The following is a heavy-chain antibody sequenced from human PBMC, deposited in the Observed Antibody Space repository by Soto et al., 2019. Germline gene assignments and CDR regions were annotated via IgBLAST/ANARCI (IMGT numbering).Heavy chain of an antibody. CDR2: ISTSSRNI. Sequence: EVQLVESGGGLVKPGGSLRLSCEVSGFSFSSSSMNWVRQAPGKGLEWVSFISTSSRNIYYADSVKGRFTISRDNAKNSLYLQMNSLRAEETAVYYCARELRWESPRGDCDYWGQGTLVTVAS. D-gene: IGHD1-26*01. J-gene: IGHJ4*02. V-gene: IGHV3-21*01. CDR3: ARELRWESPRGDCDY. CDR1: GFSFSSSS.